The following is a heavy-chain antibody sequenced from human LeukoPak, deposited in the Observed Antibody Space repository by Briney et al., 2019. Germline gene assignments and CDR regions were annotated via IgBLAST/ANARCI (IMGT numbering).Heavy chain of an antibody. CDR2: IYYSGST. CDR1: GGSISSGDYY. CDR3: ARGKSRAIFGVVIGWFDS. Sequence: SETLSLTCTVSGGSISSGDYYWSWIRQPPGKGLEWIGYIYYSGSTYYNPSLKSRVTISVDTSKNQFSLKLSSVTAADTAVYYCARGKSRAIFGVVIGWFDSWGQGTLVTVSS. J-gene: IGHJ5*01. V-gene: IGHV4-30-4*08. D-gene: IGHD3-3*01.